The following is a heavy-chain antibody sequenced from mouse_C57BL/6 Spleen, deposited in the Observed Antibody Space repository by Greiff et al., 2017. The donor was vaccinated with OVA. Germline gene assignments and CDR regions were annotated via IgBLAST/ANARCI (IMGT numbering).Heavy chain of an antibody. Sequence: EVKLVESGGGLVKPGGSLKLSCAASGFTFSDYGMHWVRQAPEKGLEWVAYISSGSSTIYYADTVKGRFTISRDNAKNTLFLQMTSLRSEDTAMYYCARPGNYRYYFDYWGQGATLTVAS. D-gene: IGHD2-14*01. J-gene: IGHJ2*01. V-gene: IGHV5-17*01. CDR2: ISSGSSTI. CDR3: ARPGNYRYYFDY. CDR1: GFTFSDYG.